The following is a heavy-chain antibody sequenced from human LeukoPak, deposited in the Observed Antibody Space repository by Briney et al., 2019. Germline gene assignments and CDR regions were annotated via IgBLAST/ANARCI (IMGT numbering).Heavy chain of an antibody. Sequence: SETLSLTCTVSGGSIRSSSYYWGWIRQPPGKGLEWIGSIYYSGSTYYNPSLKSRVTISVDTSKNQFSLKLSSVTAADTAVYYCARDSRRYYGLFDPWGQGTLVTVSS. CDR2: IYYSGST. D-gene: IGHD3-22*01. J-gene: IGHJ5*02. V-gene: IGHV4-39*07. CDR1: GGSIRSSSYY. CDR3: ARDSRRYYGLFDP.